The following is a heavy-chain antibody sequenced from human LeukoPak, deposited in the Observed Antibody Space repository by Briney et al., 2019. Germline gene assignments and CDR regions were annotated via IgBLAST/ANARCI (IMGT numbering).Heavy chain of an antibody. V-gene: IGHV3-23*01. Sequence: QPGGSLRLSCAASGFTFSSYGMSWVRQAPGKGLEWVSGISGSGVSTYYADSVKGRFTISRDNSKNTLYLQMNSLRAEDTAVYYCAKTAPYSGYDYGPFDYWGQGTLVTVSS. CDR3: AKTAPYSGYDYGPFDY. J-gene: IGHJ4*02. CDR1: GFTFSSYG. CDR2: ISGSGVST. D-gene: IGHD5-12*01.